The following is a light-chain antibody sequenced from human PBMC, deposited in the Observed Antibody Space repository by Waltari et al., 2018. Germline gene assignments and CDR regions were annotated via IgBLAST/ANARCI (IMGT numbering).Light chain of an antibody. V-gene: IGLV4-69*01. CDR1: GGHSGYA. Sequence: QVVLTQSPSASASLGASVKPTCTLSGGHSGYAIAWHQQQPEKGPLYLMKLNSGGSHTKGDGIPDRFSGSSSGAERYLTISSLQSEDEADYYCQTWGTGIRVFGGGTRLTVL. CDR2: LNSGGSH. CDR3: QTWGTGIRV. J-gene: IGLJ3*02.